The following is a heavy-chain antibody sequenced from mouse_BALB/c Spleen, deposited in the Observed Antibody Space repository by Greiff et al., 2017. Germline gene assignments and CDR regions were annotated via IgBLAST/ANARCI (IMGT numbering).Heavy chain of an antibody. Sequence: EVQLQQSGGGLVQPGGSRKLSCAASGFTFSSFGMHWVRQAPEKGLEWVAYISSGSSTIYYADTVKGRFTISRDNPKNTLFLQMTSLRSEDTAMYYCAREPYYYGSGNAMDYWGQGTSVTVSS. D-gene: IGHD1-1*01. J-gene: IGHJ4*01. CDR1: GFTFSSFG. V-gene: IGHV5-17*02. CDR3: AREPYYYGSGNAMDY. CDR2: ISSGSSTI.